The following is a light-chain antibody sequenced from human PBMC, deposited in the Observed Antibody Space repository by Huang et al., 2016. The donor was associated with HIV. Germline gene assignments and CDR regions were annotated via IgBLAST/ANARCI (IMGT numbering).Light chain of an antibody. Sequence: DIQMTQSPSSLSASVGDRVTITCQASQDISNYLSWYQHKPGRAPKPLIFDASSLETRVPSRVSGSGSGTYFTLTIASLQPEDVATYYCQHYDDPYTFGQGTKLEIK. J-gene: IGKJ2*01. V-gene: IGKV1-33*01. CDR1: QDISNY. CDR3: QHYDDPYT. CDR2: DAS.